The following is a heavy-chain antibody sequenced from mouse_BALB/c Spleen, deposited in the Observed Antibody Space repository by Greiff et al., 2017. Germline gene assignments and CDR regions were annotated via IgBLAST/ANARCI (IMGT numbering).Heavy chain of an antibody. CDR2: IDPYNGGT. V-gene: IGHV1S135*01. CDR3: ARNYGNYDYAMDY. Sequence: EVQLQESGPELGKPGASVKISCKASGYSFTGYNMYWVKQSHRKSLEWIGYIDPYNGGTSYNQKSKGKATLTVDKSSSTAYMHLNSLTSEDSAIYYCARNYGNYDYAMDYWGQGTSVTVSS. J-gene: IGHJ4*01. CDR1: GYSFTGYN. D-gene: IGHD2-1*01.